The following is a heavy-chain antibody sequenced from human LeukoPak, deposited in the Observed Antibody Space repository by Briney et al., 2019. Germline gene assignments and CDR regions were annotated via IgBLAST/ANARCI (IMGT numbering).Heavy chain of an antibody. CDR3: ARTRDGFSYYYGMDV. CDR2: VSSGSSYI. V-gene: IGHV3-21*01. J-gene: IGHJ6*02. CDR1: GFTFSGSS. D-gene: IGHD5-24*01. Sequence: PGGSLRLSCAASGFTFSGSSMNWVRQAPGKGRGWVSSVSSGSSYIYYTHSVKGRFTISRDNAKNSLYLQMNSLRAEDTAVYYCARTRDGFSYYYGMDVWGQGTTVTVSS.